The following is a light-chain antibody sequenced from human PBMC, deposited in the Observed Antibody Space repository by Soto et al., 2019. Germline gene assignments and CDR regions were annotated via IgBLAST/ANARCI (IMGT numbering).Light chain of an antibody. CDR1: SSDVGGYNS. J-gene: IGLJ1*01. V-gene: IGLV2-14*01. CDR3: SSYTSASTLLYL. CDR2: GVT. Sequence: QSALTQPASVSGSPGQSITISCTGTSSDVGGYNSVSWYQQHPGIAPKLLIYGVTNRPSGVSTRFSGSKSGNTASLTISGLQAEDEADYHCSSYTSASTLLYLFGTGTKVTVL.